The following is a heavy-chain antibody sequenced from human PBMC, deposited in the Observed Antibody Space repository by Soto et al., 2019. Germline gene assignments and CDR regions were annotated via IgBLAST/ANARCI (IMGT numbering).Heavy chain of an antibody. J-gene: IGHJ4*02. D-gene: IGHD3-10*01. Sequence: QVQLQESGPGLVKPSQTLSLTCTVSGGSICSVGYYWSWIRQHPGKGLEWIGYIYYTGSTYYNPSLKSRVTISVDTSKNQFSLKLSSVTAADTAVYYCATLYMVRGVRTFDYWGQGTLVTVSS. CDR1: GGSICSVGYY. CDR2: IYYTGST. V-gene: IGHV4-31*03. CDR3: ATLYMVRGVRTFDY.